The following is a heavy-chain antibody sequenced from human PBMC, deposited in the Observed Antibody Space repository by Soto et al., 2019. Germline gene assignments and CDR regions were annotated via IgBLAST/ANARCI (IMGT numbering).Heavy chain of an antibody. CDR3: ARGAYYYGSGSYAHYYYYSYAMDV. Sequence: ASVKVSCKASGYTSTSYAMHWVRQAPGQRLEWMGWINAGNGNTKYSQKFQGRVTITRDTSASTAYMELSSLRAEVTAVYYCARGAYYYGSGSYAHYYYYSYAMDVWGQGPTVTVSS. V-gene: IGHV1-3*01. CDR2: INAGNGNT. CDR1: GYTSTSYA. D-gene: IGHD3-10*01. J-gene: IGHJ6*02.